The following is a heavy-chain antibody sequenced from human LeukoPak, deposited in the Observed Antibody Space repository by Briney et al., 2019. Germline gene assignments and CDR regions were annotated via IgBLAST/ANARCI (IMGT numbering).Heavy chain of an antibody. J-gene: IGHJ2*01. CDR3: ARGINAYRYYDGNRYFDL. CDR2: IYYSGST. D-gene: IGHD3-22*01. V-gene: IGHV4-59*01. Sequence: SETLSLTCTVSGGSISSYYWSWIRQPPGRGLEWIGYIYYSGSTNYNPSLKSRVTISVDTSKNQFSLKLSSVTAADTAVYYCARGINAYRYYDGNRYFDLWGRGTLVTVSS. CDR1: GGSISSYY.